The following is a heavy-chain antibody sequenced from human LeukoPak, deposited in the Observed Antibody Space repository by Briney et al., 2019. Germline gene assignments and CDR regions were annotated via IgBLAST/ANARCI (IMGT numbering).Heavy chain of an antibody. CDR3: AGTYYYDSSGYPYYFDY. Sequence: GRSLRLSCAASGFTFSSYAMSWVRQAPGKGLEWVSAISGSGGSTYYADSVKGRFTISRDNSKNTLYLQMNSLRAEDTAVYYCAGTYYYDSSGYPYYFDYWGQGTLVTVSS. V-gene: IGHV3-23*01. CDR1: GFTFSSYA. D-gene: IGHD3-22*01. CDR2: ISGSGGST. J-gene: IGHJ4*02.